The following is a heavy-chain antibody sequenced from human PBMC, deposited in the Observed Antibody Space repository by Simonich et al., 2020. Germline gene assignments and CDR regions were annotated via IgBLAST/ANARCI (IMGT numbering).Heavy chain of an antibody. CDR1: GYTFTGYY. CDR3: ARDPVVPAAIRNAFDI. D-gene: IGHD2-2*01. Sequence: QVQLVQSGAEVKKPGASVKVSCKASGYTFTGYYMHWVRQGPGQGLGWMGWINPNIGDKTYAQKFQGRVTMPRDTSISTAYMELSRLRSDDTAVYYCARDPVVPAAIRNAFDIWGQGTMVTVSS. J-gene: IGHJ3*02. V-gene: IGHV1-2*02. CDR2: INPNIGDK.